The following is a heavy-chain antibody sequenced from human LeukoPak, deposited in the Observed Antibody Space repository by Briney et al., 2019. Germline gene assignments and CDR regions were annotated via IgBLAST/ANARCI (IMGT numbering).Heavy chain of an antibody. CDR2: IIGSGGTT. Sequence: GGSLRLSCEASGFTFSNYAMSWVRQAPGKGLEWVSTIIGSGGTTYYADSVKGRFTISRDNSKNTLSLQMNSLRAEDTAVYYCARVWYGELKVDVWGQGTTVTVAS. J-gene: IGHJ6*02. CDR1: GFTFSNYA. V-gene: IGHV3-23*01. D-gene: IGHD3-10*01. CDR3: ARVWYGELKVDV.